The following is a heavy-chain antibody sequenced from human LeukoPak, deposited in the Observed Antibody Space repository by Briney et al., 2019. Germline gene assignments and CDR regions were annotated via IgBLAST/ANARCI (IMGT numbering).Heavy chain of an antibody. CDR3: ARNGILGIAAAVDV. CDR1: GFTFDDYA. J-gene: IGHJ6*04. CDR2: ISWNSGSI. D-gene: IGHD6-13*01. V-gene: IGHV3-9*01. Sequence: SGGSLRLSCAASGFTFDDYAMHWVRHAPGKGLEWVSGISWNSGSIGYADSVKGRFTISRDNAKNSLYLQMNSLRAEDTAVYYCARNGILGIAAAVDVWGKGTTVTVSS.